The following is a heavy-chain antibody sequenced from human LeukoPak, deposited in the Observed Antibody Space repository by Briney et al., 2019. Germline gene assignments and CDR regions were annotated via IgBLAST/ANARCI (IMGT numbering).Heavy chain of an antibody. J-gene: IGHJ4*02. CDR1: GYTFTNYV. Sequence: ASVTVSCKASGYTFTNYVMNWVRQAPGQGLEWMGWINTNTGNPTYAQGFTGRFVFSLDTSVSTAYLQISSLKAEDTAVYYCARDGYCSSTSCYTGFNYWGQGTLVTVSS. CDR2: INTNTGNP. V-gene: IGHV7-4-1*02. D-gene: IGHD2-2*02. CDR3: ARDGYCSSTSCYTGFNY.